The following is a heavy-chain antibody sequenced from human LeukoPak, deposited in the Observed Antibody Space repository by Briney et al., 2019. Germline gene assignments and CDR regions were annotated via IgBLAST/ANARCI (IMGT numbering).Heavy chain of an antibody. CDR2: ISGDGGST. Sequence: GGSLRLSCAASGFTFDDYAMHWIRQAPGKGLEWVSLISGDGGSTYYADSVKGRFTISRDNSKNSLYLQMNSLRTEDTALYYCTVEMASDYWGQGTLVTVSS. D-gene: IGHD5-24*01. J-gene: IGHJ4*02. V-gene: IGHV3-43*02. CDR3: TVEMASDY. CDR1: GFTFDDYA.